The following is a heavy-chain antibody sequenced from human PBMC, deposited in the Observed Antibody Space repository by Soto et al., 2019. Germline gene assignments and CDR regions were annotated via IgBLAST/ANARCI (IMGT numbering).Heavy chain of an antibody. J-gene: IGHJ6*02. CDR1: GGTFSSYA. D-gene: IGHD3-10*01. V-gene: IGHV1-69*13. CDR3: AGRTYYYGSGSSNYYYYGMDV. Sequence: SVKVSCKASGGTFSSYAISWVRQAPGQGLEWTGGIIPIFGTANYAQKFQGRVTITADESTSTAYMELSSLRSEDTAVYYCAGRTYYYGSGSSNYYYYGMDVWGQGTTVTVSS. CDR2: IIPIFGTA.